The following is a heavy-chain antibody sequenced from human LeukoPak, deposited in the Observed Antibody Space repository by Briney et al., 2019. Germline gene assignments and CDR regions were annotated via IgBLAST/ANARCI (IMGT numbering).Heavy chain of an antibody. Sequence: ASLKVSCKASGYTFTGYFMHWVRQAPGQGLEWMGWINPNSGGTTYAQKFQGRVAMTRDTSISTAYMELSRLRSDDTAVYYCARDPSYGSGTYLNLDYWGQGTLVTVSS. J-gene: IGHJ4*02. CDR1: GYTFTGYF. CDR3: ARDPSYGSGTYLNLDY. CDR2: INPNSGGT. V-gene: IGHV1-2*02. D-gene: IGHD3-10*01.